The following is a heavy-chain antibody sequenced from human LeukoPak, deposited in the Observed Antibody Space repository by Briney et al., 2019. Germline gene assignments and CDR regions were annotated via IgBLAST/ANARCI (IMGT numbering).Heavy chain of an antibody. CDR3: ARLHDYGGKNFDL. J-gene: IGHJ2*01. D-gene: IGHD4-23*01. V-gene: IGHV4-59*01. CDR2: MYYSGST. CDR1: GGSISDNY. Sequence: KPSETLSLTCTVSGGSISDNYWTWIRQPPGEGLEWIGYMYYSGSTNYNPSFKSRVIISVDTSKNQFSLRVSSVTAADTAVYYCARLHDYGGKNFDLWGRGTLVTVSS.